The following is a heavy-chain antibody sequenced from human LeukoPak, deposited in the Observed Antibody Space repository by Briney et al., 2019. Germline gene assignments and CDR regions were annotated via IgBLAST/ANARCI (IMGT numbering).Heavy chain of an antibody. CDR3: ARDSSTWFDP. CDR1: GGTFSSYA. V-gene: IGHV1-69*13. CDR2: IIPIFGTA. J-gene: IGHJ5*02. Sequence: WASVKVSCKASGGTFSSYAISWVRQAPGQGLEWMGGIIPIFGTANYAQKFQGRVTITADESTSAAYMELSSLRSEDTAVYYCARDSSTWFDPWGQGTLVTVSS.